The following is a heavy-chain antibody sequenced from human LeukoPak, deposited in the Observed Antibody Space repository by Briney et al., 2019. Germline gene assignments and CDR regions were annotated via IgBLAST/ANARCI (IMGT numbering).Heavy chain of an antibody. CDR2: INWNGDNT. D-gene: IGHD5-24*01. J-gene: IGHJ4*02. Sequence: GGSLRLSCAASGFTFGDYGMSWVRQAPGKGLEWVPSINWNGDNTAYADSVKGRFTISRDTAKDSLYLQLNSLRAEDTALYYCARDRGWLQYIDYWGQGTLVTVSS. V-gene: IGHV3-20*04. CDR1: GFTFGDYG. CDR3: ARDRGWLQYIDY.